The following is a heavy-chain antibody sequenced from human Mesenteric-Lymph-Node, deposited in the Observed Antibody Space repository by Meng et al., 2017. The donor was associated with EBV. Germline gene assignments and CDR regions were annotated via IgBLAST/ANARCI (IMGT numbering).Heavy chain of an antibody. Sequence: EVQVVESGGGLVQPGGSLRLCCTGSGFTFSNNWMHVVRQAPGKGLVWVSRIDGGGSSTSYADSVKGRFTISRDYAKNTLYLQMNSLRAEDTAVYYCARAEFSGPSLVYWGQGTLVTVSS. CDR1: GFTFSNNW. CDR2: IDGGGSST. CDR3: ARAEFSGPSLVY. J-gene: IGHJ4*02. V-gene: IGHV3-74*01. D-gene: IGHD5-12*01.